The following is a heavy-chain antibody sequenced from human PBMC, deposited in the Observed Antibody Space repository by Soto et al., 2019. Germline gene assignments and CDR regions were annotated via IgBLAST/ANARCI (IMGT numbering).Heavy chain of an antibody. CDR1: GFTFKNFA. J-gene: IGHJ4*02. Sequence: GGSLRLSCAASGFTFKNFAMHWVRQAPGKGLEWVAMIWYDAVGKYYADSVKGRFTVSRDHSRDTLSLQMDSLTAEDTAVYYCARDWNAGIFDYWGQGTLVTVSS. CDR2: IWYDAVGK. V-gene: IGHV3-33*01. D-gene: IGHD1-1*01. CDR3: ARDWNAGIFDY.